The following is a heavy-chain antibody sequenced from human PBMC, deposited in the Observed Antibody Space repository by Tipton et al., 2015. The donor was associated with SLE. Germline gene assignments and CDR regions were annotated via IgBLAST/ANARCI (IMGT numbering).Heavy chain of an antibody. CDR3: ARERAYYDFWSGCPDYYYYGMDV. D-gene: IGHD3-3*01. CDR2: IYYSGST. V-gene: IGHV4-59*01. CDR1: GGSISSYY. Sequence: LRLSCTVSGGSISSYYWSWIRQPPGKGLEWIGYIYYSGSTNYNPSLKSRVTISVDTSKNQFSLKLSSVTAADTAVYYCARERAYYDFWSGCPDYYYYGMDVWGQGTTVTVSS. J-gene: IGHJ6*02.